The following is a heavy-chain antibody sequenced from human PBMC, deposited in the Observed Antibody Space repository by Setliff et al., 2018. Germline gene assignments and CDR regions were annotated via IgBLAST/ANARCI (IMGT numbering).Heavy chain of an antibody. CDR2: IYIGGSA. Sequence: SETLSLTCTVAGGSISSYYWSWIREPAGKGLEWIGHIYIGGSANYNPFLKSRVTMSIDTSKNQFSLKLNSVTAADMAVYYCAREQWLDPPGHYYLDLWAKGTTVTVSS. V-gene: IGHV4-4*07. J-gene: IGHJ6*03. D-gene: IGHD6-19*01. CDR3: AREQWLDPPGHYYLDL. CDR1: GGSISSYY.